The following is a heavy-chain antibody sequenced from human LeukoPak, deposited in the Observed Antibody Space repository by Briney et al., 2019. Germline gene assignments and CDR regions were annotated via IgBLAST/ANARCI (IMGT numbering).Heavy chain of an antibody. V-gene: IGHV3-21*01. CDR2: ISSSSSYI. CDR1: GFTFSSYS. J-gene: IGHJ6*02. CDR3: ARDDCSSTSCYTGSYYYYGMDV. D-gene: IGHD2-2*02. Sequence: GRSLRLSCAASGFTFSSYSMNWVRQAPGKGLEWVSSISSSSSYIYYADSVKGRFTISRDNAKNSLYPQMNSLRAEDTAVYYCARDDCSSTSCYTGSYYYYGMDVWGQGTTVTVSS.